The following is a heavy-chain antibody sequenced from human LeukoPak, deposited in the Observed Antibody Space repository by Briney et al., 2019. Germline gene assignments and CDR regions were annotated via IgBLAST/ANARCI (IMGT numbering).Heavy chain of an antibody. CDR1: GFSITSGYY. CDR2: IYHSGST. V-gene: IGHV4-38-2*02. Sequence: SETLSLTCTVSGFSITSGYYWGWIRQSPGKGLEWIGSIYHSGSTYYNPSLKSRVTISVDTSKNQFSLKLSSVTAADTAVYYCATNYGDYLGYYYYMDVWGKGTTVTVSS. J-gene: IGHJ6*03. CDR3: ATNYGDYLGYYYYMDV. D-gene: IGHD4-17*01.